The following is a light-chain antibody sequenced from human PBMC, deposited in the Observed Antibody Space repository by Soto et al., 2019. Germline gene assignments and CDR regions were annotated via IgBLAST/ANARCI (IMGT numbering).Light chain of an antibody. CDR2: DAS. J-gene: IGKJ2*01. Sequence: DIQMTQSPSTLSASVGDRVTFTCRASQSISSWLAWYQQKPGEAPKLLIYDASSLESGVPSRFSGSGSGTEFTLTITSLQPDDFATYYCQQYNDSFPYTFGQGTKLEIK. V-gene: IGKV1-5*01. CDR3: QQYNDSFPYT. CDR1: QSISSW.